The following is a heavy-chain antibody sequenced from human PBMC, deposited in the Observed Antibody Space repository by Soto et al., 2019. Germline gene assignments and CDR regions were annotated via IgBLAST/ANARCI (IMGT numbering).Heavy chain of an antibody. J-gene: IGHJ4*02. CDR1: GGSFSGYY. CDR2: INHSGST. D-gene: IGHD1-7*01. CDR3: ARGQVTGTTNTPKDATRAEVDY. V-gene: IGHV4-34*01. Sequence: SETLSLTCAVYGGSFSGYYWSWIRQPPGKGLEWIGEINHSGSTNYNPSLKSRVTISVDTSKNQFSLKLSSVTAADTAVYYCARGQVTGTTNTPKDATRAEVDYWGQGTLVTVSS.